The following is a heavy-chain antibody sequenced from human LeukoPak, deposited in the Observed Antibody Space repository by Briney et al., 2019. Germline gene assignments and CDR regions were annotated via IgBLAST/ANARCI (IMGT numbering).Heavy chain of an antibody. CDR2: INPNSGGT. D-gene: IGHD6-19*01. V-gene: IGHV1-2*02. CDR3: ARGSGIAVVVAFDY. J-gene: IGHJ4*02. CDR1: GYTFTGYY. Sequence: ASVKVSCKASGYTFTGYYMHWVRQAPGQGLEWMGWINPNSGGTNYAQKFQGRVTMTRDTSISTAYMELSRLRSDDTAVYYCARGSGIAVVVAFDYWGQGTLVTVSS.